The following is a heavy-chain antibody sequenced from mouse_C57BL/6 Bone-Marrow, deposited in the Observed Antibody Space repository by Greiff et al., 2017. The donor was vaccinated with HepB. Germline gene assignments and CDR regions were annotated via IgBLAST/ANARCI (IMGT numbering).Heavy chain of an antibody. V-gene: IGHV14-4*01. CDR2: IDPENGDT. J-gene: IGHJ4*01. CDR3: TYYSNYEDYAMDY. CDR1: GFNIKDDY. D-gene: IGHD2-5*01. Sequence: VQLQQSGAELVRPGASVKLSCTASGFNIKDDYMHWVKQRPEQGLEWIGWIDPENGDTEYASKFQGKATITADTSSNTAYLQLSSLTSEDTAVYYCTYYSNYEDYAMDYWGQGTSVTVSS.